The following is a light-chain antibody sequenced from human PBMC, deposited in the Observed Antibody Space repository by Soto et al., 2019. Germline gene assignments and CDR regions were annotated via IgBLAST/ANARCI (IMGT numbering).Light chain of an antibody. CDR2: GAS. J-gene: IGKJ3*01. Sequence: EIVLTQSPGTLSLSPGERATLSCRASQSVSSNYLAWYQQNPGQAPRLLIYGASSRATGIPDRFSGSGSGTVFTLTVSRLEPEDFAVYYCQQYGSSPTFGPGTKVDIK. CDR1: QSVSSNY. CDR3: QQYGSSPT. V-gene: IGKV3-20*01.